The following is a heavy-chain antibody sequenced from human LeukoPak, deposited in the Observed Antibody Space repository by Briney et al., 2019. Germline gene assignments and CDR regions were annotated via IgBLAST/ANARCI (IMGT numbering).Heavy chain of an antibody. V-gene: IGHV1-18*01. CDR1: GYTFTSYG. Sequence: GASVKVSCKASGYTFTSYGISWVRQAPGQGLEWMGWISAYNGNTNYAQKLQGRVTMTTDTSTSTAYMELGSLRSDDTAVYYCARHRIITGPSYYYYGMDVWGQGTTVTVSS. J-gene: IGHJ6*02. CDR2: ISAYNGNT. D-gene: IGHD3-10*01. CDR3: ARHRIITGPSYYYYGMDV.